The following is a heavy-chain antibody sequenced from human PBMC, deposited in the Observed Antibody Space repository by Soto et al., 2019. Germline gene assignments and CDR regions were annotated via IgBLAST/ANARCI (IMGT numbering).Heavy chain of an antibody. J-gene: IGHJ5*02. CDR3: VRRHVSATGIDWFDP. V-gene: IGHV1-3*01. CDR1: GYTFTRYT. CDR2: INPDNGDT. Sequence: VSVKVSCKASGYTFTRYTMNWVRQAPGQRLEWMGWINPDNGDTKYSPKFQGRVTITRDTSASTAYMELSSLRSEDTAVYYCVRRHVSATGIDWFDPWGQGTLVTVSS. D-gene: IGHD6-13*01.